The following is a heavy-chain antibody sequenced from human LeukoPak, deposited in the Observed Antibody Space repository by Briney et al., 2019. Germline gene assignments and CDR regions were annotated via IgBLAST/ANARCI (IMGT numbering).Heavy chain of an antibody. V-gene: IGHV4-39*01. CDR1: GGSISSSSYY. J-gene: IGHJ4*02. CDR2: IYYSGST. Sequence: SETLSPTCTVSGGSISSSSYYWGWIRQPPGKGLEWIGSIYYSGSTYYNPSLKSRVTISVDTSKNQFSLKLSSVTAADTAVYYCARHGGIDYWGQGTLVTVSS. D-gene: IGHD3-3*01. CDR3: ARHGGIDY.